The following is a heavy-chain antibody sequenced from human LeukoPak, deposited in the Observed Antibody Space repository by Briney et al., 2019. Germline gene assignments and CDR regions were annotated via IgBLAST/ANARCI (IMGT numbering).Heavy chain of an antibody. V-gene: IGHV4-59*11. CDR1: GGPISRHF. D-gene: IGHD3-22*01. CDR3: ARLTADNYGNRGSFDL. J-gene: IGHJ5*02. Sequence: PSETLSLTCTDSGGPISRHFGSGSRQPPGKGLEWIGFIHYSGSTNYNPSLKSRVNISVDTSKSQCSLKLTSVTAADTAIYYCARLTADNYGNRGSFDLWGQGTLVTVSP. CDR2: IHYSGST.